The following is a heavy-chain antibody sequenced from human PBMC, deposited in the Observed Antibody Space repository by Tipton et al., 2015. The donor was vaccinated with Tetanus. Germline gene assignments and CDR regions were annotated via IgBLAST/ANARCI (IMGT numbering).Heavy chain of an antibody. Sequence: LRLSCTVSGGSISSYYWSWIRQPPGKGLEWIGYIYYSGSTNYNPSLKSRVTISVDTSKNQFSLKLSSVTAADTAVYYCARPGRATRDAFDIWGQGTMVTVSS. D-gene: IGHD5-12*01. CDR1: GGSISSYY. CDR3: ARPGRATRDAFDI. CDR2: IYYSGST. J-gene: IGHJ3*02. V-gene: IGHV4-59*01.